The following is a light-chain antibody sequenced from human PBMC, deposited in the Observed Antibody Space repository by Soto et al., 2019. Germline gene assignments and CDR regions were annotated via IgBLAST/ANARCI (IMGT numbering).Light chain of an antibody. V-gene: IGLV2-14*03. Sequence: LTQPASVSGSPGQSITISCTESSSGGGEYKYASWYQQHPGTAPKLIIYDVSNRPSGVSNRFSGSKSGSTASLTISGLQAEDEADYYCSSYTTTTALYVFGAGTKLTVL. CDR2: DVS. J-gene: IGLJ1*01. CDR3: SSYTTTTALYV. CDR1: SSGGGEYKY.